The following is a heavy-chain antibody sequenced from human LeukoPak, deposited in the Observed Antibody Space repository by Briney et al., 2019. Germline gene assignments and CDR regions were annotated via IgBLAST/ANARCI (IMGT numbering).Heavy chain of an antibody. CDR3: TTDRAGDAFDI. V-gene: IGHV3-15*01. J-gene: IGHJ3*02. Sequence: NPGGSLRLSCAASGFTFSRYSMHWVRQAPGKGLEWVGRIKSKTDGGTTDYAAPVKGRFTISRDDSKNTLYLQMNSLKTEDTAVYYCTTDRAGDAFDIWGQGTMVTVSS. CDR1: GFTFSRYS. CDR2: IKSKTDGGTT.